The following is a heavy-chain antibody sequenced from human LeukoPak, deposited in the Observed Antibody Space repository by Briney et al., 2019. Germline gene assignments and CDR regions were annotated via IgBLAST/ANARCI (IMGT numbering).Heavy chain of an antibody. J-gene: IGHJ3*02. CDR1: GGSISSGFHY. D-gene: IGHD3-22*01. V-gene: IGHV4-31*03. Sequence: SQTLSLTCTVSGGSISSGFHYWTWIRQRPGKGLEWIGYIYYTGSTYYNSSLQSRVTISVDTSKNQFSLKLSSVTAADSAVYYCARNSYDSTGYYLFDAFDIWAKGQWSPSLQ. CDR3: ARNSYDSTGYYLFDAFDI. CDR2: IYYTGST.